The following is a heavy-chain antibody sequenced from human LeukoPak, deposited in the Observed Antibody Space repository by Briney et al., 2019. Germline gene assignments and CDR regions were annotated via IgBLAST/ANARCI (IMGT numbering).Heavy chain of an antibody. V-gene: IGHV1-69*13. J-gene: IGHJ6*02. CDR1: GGTFSSYA. D-gene: IGHD3-3*02. CDR3: ARDLGIREYYYYGMDV. Sequence: GASVKVPCKASGGTFSSYAISWVRQAPGQGLEWMGGIIPIFGTANYAQTFQGRVTITADESTSTAYMELSSLRSEDTAVYYCARDLGIREYYYYGMDVWGQGTTVTVSS. CDR2: IIPIFGTA.